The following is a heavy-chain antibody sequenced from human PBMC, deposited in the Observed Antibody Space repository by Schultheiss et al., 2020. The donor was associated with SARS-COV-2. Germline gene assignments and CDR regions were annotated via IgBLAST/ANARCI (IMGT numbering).Heavy chain of an antibody. CDR3: ARDASYYDFWSGYYYYYYYGMDV. CDR1: GFSFDDYA. Sequence: GGSLRLSCAASGFSFDDYAMHWVRKAPGKGLEWVSGIVWNSGSIGYADSVKGRFTISRDNAKNSLYLQMNSLRAGDTAVYYCARDASYYDFWSGYYYYYYYGMDVWGQGTTVTVSS. D-gene: IGHD3-3*01. CDR2: IVWNSGSI. J-gene: IGHJ6*02. V-gene: IGHV3-9*01.